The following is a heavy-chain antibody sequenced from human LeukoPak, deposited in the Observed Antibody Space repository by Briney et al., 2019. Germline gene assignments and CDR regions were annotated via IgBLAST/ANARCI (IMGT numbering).Heavy chain of an antibody. CDR2: INPNSGGT. CDR3: ARTDNYDFWGGSRPDFDY. Sequence: ASVTVSFMSSGYTFTCYYMHWVRQARGQGGEGVGRINPNSGGTNYAQKFQGRVTMTRDTSISTAYMELSRLRSDDTAVYYCARTDNYDFWGGSRPDFDYWGQGTLVTVSA. J-gene: IGHJ4*02. D-gene: IGHD3-3*01. V-gene: IGHV1-2*06. CDR1: GYTFTCYY.